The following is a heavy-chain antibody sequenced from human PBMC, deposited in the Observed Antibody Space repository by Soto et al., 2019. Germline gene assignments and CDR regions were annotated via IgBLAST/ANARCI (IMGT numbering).Heavy chain of an antibody. CDR2: INHSGST. CDR3: ARYGEYYYDSSVRAFDI. V-gene: IGHV4-34*01. J-gene: IGHJ3*02. D-gene: IGHD3-22*01. CDR1: GGSFSGYY. Sequence: SETLSLTCAVYGGSFSGYYWSWIRQPPGKGLEWIGEINHSGSTNYNPSLKSRVTISVDTSKNQFSLKLSSVTAADTAVYYCARYGEYYYDSSVRAFDIWGQGTMVTVSS.